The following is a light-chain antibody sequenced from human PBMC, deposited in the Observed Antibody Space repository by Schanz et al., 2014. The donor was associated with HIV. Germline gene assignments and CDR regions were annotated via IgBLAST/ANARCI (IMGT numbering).Light chain of an antibody. V-gene: IGLV2-14*03. J-gene: IGLJ2*01. CDR1: SSDVGVYNY. CDR2: DVS. Sequence: QSALTQPASVSGSPGQSITISCTGTSSDVGVYNYVSWYQQHPGKAPKLMIYDVSNRPSGVSNRFSGSKSGNTASLTVSGLQAEDEADYYCSSYAGSNNVVFGGGTKLTVL. CDR3: SSYAGSNNVV.